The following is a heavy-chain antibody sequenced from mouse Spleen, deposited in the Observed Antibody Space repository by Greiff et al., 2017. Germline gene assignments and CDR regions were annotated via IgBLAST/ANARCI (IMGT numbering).Heavy chain of an antibody. CDR2: IYPGDGDT. CDR1: GYAFSSSW. V-gene: IGHV1-82*01. CDR3: AREDYYGSSYVDAMDY. J-gene: IGHJ4*01. D-gene: IGHD1-1*01. Sequence: QVQLQQSGPELVKPGASVKISCKASGYAFSSSWMNWVKQRPGKGLEWIGRIYPGDGDTNYNGKFKGKATLTADKSSSTAYMQLSSLTSEDSAVYFCAREDYYGSSYVDAMDYWGQGTSVTVSS.